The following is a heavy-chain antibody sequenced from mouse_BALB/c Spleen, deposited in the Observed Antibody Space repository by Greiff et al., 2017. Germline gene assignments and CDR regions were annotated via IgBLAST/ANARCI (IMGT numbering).Heavy chain of an antibody. D-gene: IGHD1-1*01. V-gene: IGHV1-9*01. CDR1: GYTFSSYW. CDR2: ILPGSGST. J-gene: IGHJ4*01. Sequence: VQLQQSGAELMKPGASVKISCKATGYTFSSYWIEWVKQRPGNGLEWIGEILPGSGSTNYNEKFKGKATFTADTSSNTAYMQLSSLTSEDSAVYYCARSVPYYYGSRGYAMDYWGQGTSVTVSS. CDR3: ARSVPYYYGSRGYAMDY.